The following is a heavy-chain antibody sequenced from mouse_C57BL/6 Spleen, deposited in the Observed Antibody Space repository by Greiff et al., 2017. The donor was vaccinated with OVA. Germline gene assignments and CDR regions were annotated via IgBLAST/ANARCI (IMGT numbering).Heavy chain of an antibody. J-gene: IGHJ3*01. V-gene: IGHV1-26*01. Sequence: VQLQQSGPELVKPGASVKISCKASGYTFTDYYMNWVKQSHGKSLEWIGDINPNNGGTSYNQKFKGKATLTVDKSSSTAYMELRSLTSEDSAVYYCARGDSTVFAYWGQGTLVTVSA. D-gene: IGHD2-5*01. CDR3: ARGDSTVFAY. CDR2: INPNNGGT. CDR1: GYTFTDYY.